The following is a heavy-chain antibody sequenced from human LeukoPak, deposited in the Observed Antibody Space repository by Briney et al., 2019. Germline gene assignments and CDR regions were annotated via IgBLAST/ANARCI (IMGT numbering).Heavy chain of an antibody. CDR2: IIPIFGTA. J-gene: IGHJ6*03. CDR1: GGTFSSYA. CDR3: ARAGYDFWSGFYYYYYMDV. V-gene: IGHV1-69*05. Sequence: ASVKVSCKASGGTFSSYAISWVRQATGQGLEWMGGIIPIFGTANYAQKFQGRVTITTDESTSTAYMELSSLRSEDTAVYYCARAGYDFWSGFYYYYYMDVWGKGTTVTVSS. D-gene: IGHD3-3*01.